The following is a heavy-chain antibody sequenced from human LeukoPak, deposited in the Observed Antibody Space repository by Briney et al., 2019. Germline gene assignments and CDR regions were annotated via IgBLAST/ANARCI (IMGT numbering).Heavy chain of an antibody. J-gene: IGHJ4*02. V-gene: IGHV3-30*18. CDR3: AKDLGVLWLVPYFLDY. Sequence: PGRSLRLSCAASGFTFSNYGMHWVRQAPDKGLEWVAVISYDGSRKYYADSVKGRFTISRDNSKNTLYLQMNSLRAEDTAVYYCAKDLGVLWLVPYFLDYWGQETLVTVSS. CDR1: GFTFSNYG. CDR2: ISYDGSRK. D-gene: IGHD6-19*01.